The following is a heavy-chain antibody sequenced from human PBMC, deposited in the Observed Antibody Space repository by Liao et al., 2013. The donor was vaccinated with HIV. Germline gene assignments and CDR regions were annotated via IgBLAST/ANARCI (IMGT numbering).Heavy chain of an antibody. V-gene: IGHV4-4*07. CDR1: GGSFSGYY. D-gene: IGHD1-26*01. J-gene: IGHJ2*01. Sequence: QLQLQESGPGLVKPSETLSLTCAVYGGSFSGYYWTWIRQPAGRGLEWIGHIFTGMSTTGTANYNPSLKSRVSISADTSSNHVSLKLTSVTAADTAVYYCARVQWXPAPNWYSDLWGRGTLVIVSS. CDR3: ARVQWXPAPNWYSDL. CDR2: IFTGMSTTGTA.